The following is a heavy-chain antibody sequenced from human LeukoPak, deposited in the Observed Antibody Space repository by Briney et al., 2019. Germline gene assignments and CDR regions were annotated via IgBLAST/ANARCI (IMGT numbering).Heavy chain of an antibody. CDR3: ARFDYYGSGRHFDL. CDR1: GGSIGSYY. Sequence: SETLSLTCTVSGGSIGSYYWSWIRQPPGKGLEWIGYIYYSGSTNYNPSLKSRVTISVDTSKNQFSLKLSSVTAADTAVYYCARFDYYGSGRHFDLWGRGTLVTVSS. J-gene: IGHJ2*01. D-gene: IGHD3-10*01. CDR2: IYYSGST. V-gene: IGHV4-59*01.